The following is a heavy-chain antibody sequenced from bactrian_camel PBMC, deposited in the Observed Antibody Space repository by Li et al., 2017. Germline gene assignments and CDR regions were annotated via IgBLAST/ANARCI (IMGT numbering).Heavy chain of an antibody. D-gene: IGHD1*01. CDR2: IVSGGG. V-gene: IGHV3S26*01. J-gene: IGHJ7*01. CDR1: GYSRPNYW. Sequence: VQLVESGGDSVQAGGSLRLSCIISGYSRPNYWMAWFRQAPGKEREGVAAIVSGGGQRYADSVKGRFTLIQDEAANTLYLQMNGLKPEDTAMYYCAVDAGSCDPRFMECWGKGTQVTVS.